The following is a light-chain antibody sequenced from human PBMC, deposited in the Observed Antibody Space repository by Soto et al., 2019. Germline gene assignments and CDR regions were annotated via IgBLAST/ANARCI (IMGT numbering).Light chain of an antibody. Sequence: EVVMTQSPLSLPVTLGQPAAISCRSSQSLVHSDGSTYLNWLQQRPGQSPRRLIYKVSNRDSGVPDRFSGSGSGTDFTLTISRVEAEDIGVYYCVQGTHWPRAFGQGTKVEIK. CDR1: QSLVHSDGSTY. CDR2: KVS. V-gene: IGKV2-30*02. J-gene: IGKJ1*01. CDR3: VQGTHWPRA.